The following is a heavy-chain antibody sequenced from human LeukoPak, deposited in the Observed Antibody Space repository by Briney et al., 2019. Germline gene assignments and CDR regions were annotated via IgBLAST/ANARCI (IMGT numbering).Heavy chain of an antibody. Sequence: SGTLSLTCVFSGDSISDDSVNKNNWLNWIRQSPGKGLEWIGNIHYSGNTDHNPSLKSRLTISIDTSKNQFSLRLSSVTAADTAIYYCARFKRADGWSYFDYWGQGTLVTVSS. CDR3: ARFKRADGWSYFDY. CDR2: IHYSGNT. D-gene: IGHD6-19*01. J-gene: IGHJ4*02. CDR1: GDSISDDSVNKNNW. V-gene: IGHV4-59*01.